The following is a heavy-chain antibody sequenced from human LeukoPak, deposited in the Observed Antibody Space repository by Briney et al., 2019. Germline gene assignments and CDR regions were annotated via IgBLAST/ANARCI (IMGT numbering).Heavy chain of an antibody. J-gene: IGHJ3*02. CDR3: ATPWGYCSSTSCSPVAFDI. D-gene: IGHD2-2*01. CDR1: GESFSGYY. Sequence: PSETLSLTCAVYGESFSGYYWSWIRQPPGKGLEWIGEINHSGSTNYSPSLKSRVTISVDTSKNQFSLKLSSVAAADTAVYYCATPWGYCSSTSCSPVAFDIWGQGTMVTVSS. CDR2: INHSGST. V-gene: IGHV4-34*01.